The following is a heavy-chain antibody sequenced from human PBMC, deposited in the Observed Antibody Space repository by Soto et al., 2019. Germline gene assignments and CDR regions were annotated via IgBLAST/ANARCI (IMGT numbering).Heavy chain of an antibody. D-gene: IGHD3-3*01. V-gene: IGHV1-69*13. CDR2: IIPIFGTA. CDR1: GGTFSSYA. J-gene: IGHJ4*02. CDR3: ARVAEYYDFWSGRREYYFAY. Sequence: SVKVSCKASGGTFSSYAISWVRQAPGQGLEWMGGIIPIFGTANYAQKFQGRVTITADESTSTAYMELSSLRSEDTAVYYCARVAEYYDFWSGRREYYFAYWGKGTLVTVSS.